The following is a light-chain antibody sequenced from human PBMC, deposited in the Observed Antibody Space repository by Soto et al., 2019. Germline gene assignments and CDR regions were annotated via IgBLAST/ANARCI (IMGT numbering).Light chain of an antibody. CDR1: QSVSSAL. CDR3: QQYESSPLT. J-gene: IGKJ4*01. CDR2: RAS. V-gene: IGKV3-20*01. Sequence: EIVLTQSPDTLSLSPGERATLSCRASQSVSSALLAWYQQKPGQAPRLLIYRASTRATGIPDRFTGSGSGTDCTLTISRLEPEDFAVYYFQQYESSPLTFGGGTRVEIK.